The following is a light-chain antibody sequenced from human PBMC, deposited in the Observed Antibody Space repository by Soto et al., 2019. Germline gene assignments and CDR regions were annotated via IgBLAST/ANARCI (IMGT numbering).Light chain of an antibody. CDR3: QQYGTSPPMYT. V-gene: IGKV3-20*01. J-gene: IGKJ2*01. Sequence: EIVLTQSPGTLSLSPGERATLSCGASQSFSGNYLAWYQQKPGQAPRLLIYGVSSRATGIPDRFSGSGSGTDFTLSISRLEPEDFAVYYCQQYGTSPPMYTFGQGTKLEIK. CDR2: GVS. CDR1: QSFSGNY.